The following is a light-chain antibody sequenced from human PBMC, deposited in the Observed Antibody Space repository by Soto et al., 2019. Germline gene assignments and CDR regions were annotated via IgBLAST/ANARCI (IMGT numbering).Light chain of an antibody. V-gene: IGLV2-14*01. Sequence: QSALTQPASVSGSPGQSITISCTGTSSDVGGYNFVSWYQQHPGKAPKLMIYDVSNRPSGLSNRFSGSKSGNTASLTISGLHAEDEADYYCSSYTSSSTLVFGTGTKLTVL. J-gene: IGLJ1*01. CDR1: SSDVGGYNF. CDR3: SSYTSSSTLV. CDR2: DVS.